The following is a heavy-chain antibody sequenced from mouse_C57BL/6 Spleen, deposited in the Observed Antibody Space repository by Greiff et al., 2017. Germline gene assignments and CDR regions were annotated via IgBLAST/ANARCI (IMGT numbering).Heavy chain of an antibody. CDR2: ISSGSSTI. CDR1: GFTFSDYG. Sequence: EVQLQESGGGLVKPGGSLKLSCAASGFTFSDYGMHWVRQAPEKGLEWVAYISSGSSTIYYADTVKGRFTISRDNAKNTLFLQMTSLRSEDTAMYYCARDDYDEYYFDYWGQGTTLTVSS. V-gene: IGHV5-17*01. D-gene: IGHD2-4*01. J-gene: IGHJ2*01. CDR3: ARDDYDEYYFDY.